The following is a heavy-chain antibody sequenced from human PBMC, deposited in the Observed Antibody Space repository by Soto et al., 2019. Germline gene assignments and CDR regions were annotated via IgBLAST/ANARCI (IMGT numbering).Heavy chain of an antibody. CDR2: INTYSGNT. CDR1: DYTFTSYG. J-gene: IGHJ6*02. CDR3: ARAAETRYYGMDV. Sequence: QVQLVQSGAEVKKPGASVKVSCKASDYTFTSYGISWVRQAPGQGLERMGWINTYSGNTDYARKFQGRVTMTTDTSTSTAYMEMRSLRFDDMAVYYCARAAETRYYGMDVWGQGTTVTVSS. V-gene: IGHV1-18*03.